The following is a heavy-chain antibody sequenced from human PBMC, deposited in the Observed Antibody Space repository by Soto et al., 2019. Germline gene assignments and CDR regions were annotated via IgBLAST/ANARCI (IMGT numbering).Heavy chain of an antibody. CDR3: ARDTFLNYYDFWSGYYPWFDP. Sequence: ASVKVSCKASGYTFTGYYMHWVRQAPGQGLEWMGWINPNSGGTNYAQKFQGRVTMTRDTSISTAYMELSRLRSDDTAVYYCARDTFLNYYDFWSGYYPWFDPWGQGTLVTVS. D-gene: IGHD3-3*01. CDR1: GYTFTGYY. CDR2: INPNSGGT. V-gene: IGHV1-2*02. J-gene: IGHJ5*02.